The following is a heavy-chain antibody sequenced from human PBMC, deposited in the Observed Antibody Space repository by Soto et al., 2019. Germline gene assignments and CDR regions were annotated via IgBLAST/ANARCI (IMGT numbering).Heavy chain of an antibody. J-gene: IGHJ5*02. D-gene: IGHD1-7*01. V-gene: IGHV3-30-3*01. CDR1: GFTFSSYA. Sequence: QVQLVESGGGVVQPGRSLRLSCAASGFTFSSYAMHWVRQAPGKGLEWVAVISYDGSNKYYADSVKGRFTISRDNSKNTMYMQMNSLRAEDTAVYYCARDRDMGNNWNYRGWFDPWGQGTLVTVSS. CDR3: ARDRDMGNNWNYRGWFDP. CDR2: ISYDGSNK.